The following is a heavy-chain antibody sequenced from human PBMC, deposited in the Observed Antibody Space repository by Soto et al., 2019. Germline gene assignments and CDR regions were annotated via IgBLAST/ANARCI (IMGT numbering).Heavy chain of an antibody. V-gene: IGHV3-30-3*01. CDR3: ARVTTVVSMAPYGMDV. CDR2: ILHDGSNK. Sequence: QVQLVESGGGVVQPGRSLRLSCAASGFTFSSYAMHWVRQAPGKGLEWVAVILHDGSNKYYADSVKGRFTISRDNSKNTLYLQMNNLRAEDTAVYYCARVTTVVSMAPYGMDVWGQGTTVTVSS. CDR1: GFTFSSYA. D-gene: IGHD3-22*01. J-gene: IGHJ6*02.